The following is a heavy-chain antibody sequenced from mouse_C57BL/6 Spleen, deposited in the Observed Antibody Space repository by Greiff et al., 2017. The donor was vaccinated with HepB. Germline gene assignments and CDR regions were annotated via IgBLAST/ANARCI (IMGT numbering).Heavy chain of an antibody. D-gene: IGHD3-3*01. Sequence: VQLKESGAELVRPGASVKLSCTASGFNIKDDYMHWVKQRPEQGLEWIGWIDPENGDTEYDSKFQGKATITADTATNTAYLHLISLTSEDTAVYYSTQLRWFAYWGQGTLVTVSA. CDR3: TQLRWFAY. CDR1: GFNIKDDY. V-gene: IGHV14-4*01. J-gene: IGHJ3*01. CDR2: IDPENGDT.